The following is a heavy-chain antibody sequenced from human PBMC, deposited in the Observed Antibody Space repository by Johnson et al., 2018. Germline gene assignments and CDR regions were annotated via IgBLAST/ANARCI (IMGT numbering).Heavy chain of an antibody. V-gene: IGHV3-7*01. CDR3: ARERRWDRGITYYYYMDV. Sequence: VQLVESGGGVVQPGRSLRLSCAASGFTFSNYDMHWVRQAPGKGLEWVANIKQDGSEKYYVDSVKGRFTHSSNNAGNSMDPHMNSRRAEATAVYYCARERRWDRGITYYYYMDVLGKGNTFTVSS. D-gene: IGHD1-26*01. CDR2: IKQDGSEK. CDR1: GFTFSNYD. J-gene: IGHJ6*03.